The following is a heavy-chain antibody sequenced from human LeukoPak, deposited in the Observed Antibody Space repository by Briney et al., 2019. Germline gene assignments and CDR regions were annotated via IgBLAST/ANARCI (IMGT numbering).Heavy chain of an antibody. CDR3: ARPEGITMVRGVIY. D-gene: IGHD3-10*01. CDR1: RFTFSSFA. Sequence: PGGSLRLSCVASRFTFSSFAMSWVRQAPGKGLEWVSTISGSGDRTYYADSVKGRFTISRDNSKNTLYLQMNSLRAEDTALYYCARPEGITMVRGVIYWGQGTLATVSS. CDR2: ISGSGDRT. V-gene: IGHV3-23*01. J-gene: IGHJ4*02.